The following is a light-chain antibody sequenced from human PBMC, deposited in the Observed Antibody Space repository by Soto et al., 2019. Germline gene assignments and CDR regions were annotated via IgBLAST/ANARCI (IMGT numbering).Light chain of an antibody. J-gene: IGKJ4*01. Sequence: AIRMTQSPSSFSASTGDRVTITCRASQGISSYLAWYQQKPRKAPKLLIYAASTLQSGVPSRFSGSGSGTDFTLTISCLQSEDFATYYCQQYYSYPLTVGGGIKVEIK. CDR2: AAS. CDR1: QGISSY. V-gene: IGKV1-8*01. CDR3: QQYYSYPLT.